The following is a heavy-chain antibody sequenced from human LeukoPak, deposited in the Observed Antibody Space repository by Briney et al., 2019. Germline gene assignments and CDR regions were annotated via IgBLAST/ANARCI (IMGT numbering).Heavy chain of an antibody. V-gene: IGHV4-34*01. CDR2: INHSGST. D-gene: IGHD4-17*01. CDR1: GGSFSGYY. Sequence: ASETLSLTCAVYGGSFSGYYWSGIRQPPGKGLEWIGEINHSGSTNYNPSLKSRVTISVDTSKNQFSLKLSSVTAADTAVYYCARTPVRLRSWFDPWGQGTLVTVSS. CDR3: ARTPVRLRSWFDP. J-gene: IGHJ5*02.